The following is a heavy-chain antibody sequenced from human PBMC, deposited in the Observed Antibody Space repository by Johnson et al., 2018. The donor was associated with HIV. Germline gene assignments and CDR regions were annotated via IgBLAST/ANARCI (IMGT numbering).Heavy chain of an antibody. CDR2: ISYDGGNK. D-gene: IGHD5-18*01. J-gene: IGHJ3*02. Sequence: QVQLVESGGGVVQPGRSLRLSCAAPGFTFSSYAMHWVRQAPGKGLEWVAVISYDGGNKYYAASVKGRFTISRDSAKKSVYLQMNSLRVEDTAVYYCAKPRIQLWLGDAFDIWGQGTMVTVSS. CDR3: AKPRIQLWLGDAFDI. V-gene: IGHV3-30-3*02. CDR1: GFTFSSYA.